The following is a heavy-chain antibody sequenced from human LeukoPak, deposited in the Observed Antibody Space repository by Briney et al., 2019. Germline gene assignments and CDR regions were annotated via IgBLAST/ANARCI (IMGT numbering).Heavy chain of an antibody. V-gene: IGHV1-24*01. CDR2: SDPEDGER. D-gene: IGHD5-18*01. CDR3: VTGFTTMAVDYFDY. J-gene: IGHJ4*02. CDR1: GKTLSDLS. Sequence: ASVKVSCKVSGKTLSDLSIYWLRQPPGKGLEWLGGSDPEDGERIYAQMFQGRVTMTEDTSIDTAYMELSSLRSEDTAVYYCVTGFTTMAVDYFDYWGQGTLVNVSP.